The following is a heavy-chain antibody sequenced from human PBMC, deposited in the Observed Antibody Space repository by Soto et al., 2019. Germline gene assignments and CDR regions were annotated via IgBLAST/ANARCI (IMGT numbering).Heavy chain of an antibody. J-gene: IGHJ3*02. Sequence: QVQLVQSGAEVKKPGSSVKVSCKASGGTFSSYAISWVRQAPGQGLEWMGGIIPIFGTANYAQKFQGRVTINADESTSTDYMELSSLRSEDTAVYYCARGGGTIFGVVNDAFDIWGQGTMVTVSS. V-gene: IGHV1-69*01. CDR1: GGTFSSYA. CDR2: IIPIFGTA. D-gene: IGHD3-3*01. CDR3: ARGGGTIFGVVNDAFDI.